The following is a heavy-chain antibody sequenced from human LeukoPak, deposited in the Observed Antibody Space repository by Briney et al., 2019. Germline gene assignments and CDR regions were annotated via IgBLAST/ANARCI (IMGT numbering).Heavy chain of an antibody. CDR1: GFTFSSYA. V-gene: IGHV3-30-3*01. J-gene: IGHJ4*02. CDR2: ISYDGSNK. Sequence: PGRSLRLSCAASGFTFSSYAMHWVRQAPGKGLEWVAVISYDGSNKYYADSVKGRFTISRDNSKNTLYLQMNSLRAEGTAVYYCARDERGYSSPIDYWGQGTLVTVSS. D-gene: IGHD5-18*01. CDR3: ARDERGYSSPIDY.